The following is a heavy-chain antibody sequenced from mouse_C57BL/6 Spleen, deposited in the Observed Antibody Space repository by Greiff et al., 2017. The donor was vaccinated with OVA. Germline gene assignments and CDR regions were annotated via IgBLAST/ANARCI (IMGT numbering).Heavy chain of an antibody. CDR2: IRLKSDNYAT. Sequence: EVKVEESGGGLVQPGGSMKLSCVASGFTFSNYWMNWVRQSPEKGLEWVAQIRLKSDNYATHYAESVKGRFTISRDDSKSSVYLQMNNLRAEDTGIYYCTGDGNYLYYFDYWGQGTTLTVSS. D-gene: IGHD2-1*01. J-gene: IGHJ2*01. CDR3: TGDGNYLYYFDY. V-gene: IGHV6-3*01. CDR1: GFTFSNYW.